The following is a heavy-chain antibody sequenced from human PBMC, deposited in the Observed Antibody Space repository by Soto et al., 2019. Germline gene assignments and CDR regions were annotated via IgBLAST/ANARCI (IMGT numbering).Heavy chain of an antibody. D-gene: IGHD6-19*01. CDR1: GFTFSSYA. J-gene: IGHJ4*02. CDR2: ILGGSGKT. V-gene: IGHV3-23*01. Sequence: ESGGGLVQPGGSLRLSCAASGFTFSSYAMTWVRQAPGKGLEWVALILGGSGKTYYADSVKGRFTISRDNSKNTLYLQMNSLRAEDSALYYCVKGGPIGVSGDDYWGQGTLVTVSS. CDR3: VKGGPIGVSGDDY.